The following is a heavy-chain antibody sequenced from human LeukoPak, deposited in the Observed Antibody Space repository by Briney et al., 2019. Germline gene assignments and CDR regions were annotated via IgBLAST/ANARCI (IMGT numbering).Heavy chain of an antibody. V-gene: IGHV4-59*01. CDR2: IYYSGST. J-gene: IGHJ4*02. D-gene: IGHD3-10*01. CDR3: ARGRLTYYYGSGSLFDY. CDR1: GGSFSSYY. Sequence: SETLSLTCAVYGGSFSSYYWSWIRQPPGKGLEWIGYIYYSGSTNYNPSLKSRVTISVDTSKNQFSLKLSSVTAADTAVYYCARGRLTYYYGSGSLFDYWGQGTLVTVSS.